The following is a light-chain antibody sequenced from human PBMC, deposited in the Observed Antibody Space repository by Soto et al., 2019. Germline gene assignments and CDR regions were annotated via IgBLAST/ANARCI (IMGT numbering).Light chain of an antibody. CDR1: QSVSSN. CDR2: GAS. V-gene: IGKV3-15*01. CDR3: QQYNNWPLYT. J-gene: IGKJ2*01. Sequence: EIVMTQSPATLSVSPGERATLSCRASQSVSSNLAWYQQKPGQAPRLLIYGASTRATGIPARFSGSGSGTEFTPTISSLQSEYFAVYYCQQYNNWPLYTFGQGTKLEIK.